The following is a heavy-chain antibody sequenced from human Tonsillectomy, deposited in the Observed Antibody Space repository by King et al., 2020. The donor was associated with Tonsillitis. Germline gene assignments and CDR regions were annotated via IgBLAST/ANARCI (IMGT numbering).Heavy chain of an antibody. D-gene: IGHD6-19*01. CDR2: IRHDGGNE. J-gene: IGHJ3*02. CDR1: RFTFSNNG. V-gene: IGHV3-30*02. Sequence: HVQLVESGGGVVQPGGSLRLSCAASRFTFSNNGMHWVRQAPGKGLEWVAFIRHDGGNEYFADSVKGRFTISRDNSKNTLYLQMNSLRAEDTAVYYCAKEEDGDIAMADTSGAFDIWGQGTMVIV. CDR3: AKEEDGDIAMADTSGAFDI.